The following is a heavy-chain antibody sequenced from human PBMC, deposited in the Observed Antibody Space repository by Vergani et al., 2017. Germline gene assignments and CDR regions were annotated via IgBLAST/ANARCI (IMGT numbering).Heavy chain of an antibody. D-gene: IGHD5-12*01. J-gene: IGHJ4*02. Sequence: EVQLVESGGGLVQPGRSLRLSCTASGFTFGDYAMSWFRQAPGKGLEWVGFIRSKAYGGTTEYAASVKGRFTISRDDSKSIAYLQMNSLKTEDTAVYYCAKPGDIVATFFDYWGQGTLVTVSS. CDR2: IRSKAYGGTT. V-gene: IGHV3-49*03. CDR1: GFTFGDYA. CDR3: AKPGDIVATFFDY.